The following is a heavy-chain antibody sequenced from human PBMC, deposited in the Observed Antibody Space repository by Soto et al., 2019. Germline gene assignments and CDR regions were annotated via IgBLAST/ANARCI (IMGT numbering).Heavy chain of an antibody. CDR2: IYYSGST. D-gene: IGHD4-17*01. Sequence: SETLSLTCTVSGGSISSSSYYWGWIRQPPGKGLEWIGSIYYSGSTYYNPSLKSQVTISVDTSKNQFSLRLSSVTAADTAVYYCARSRVGQNNGDYDYWGQGTLVTVSS. V-gene: IGHV4-39*01. CDR3: ARSRVGQNNGDYDY. J-gene: IGHJ4*02. CDR1: GGSISSSSYY.